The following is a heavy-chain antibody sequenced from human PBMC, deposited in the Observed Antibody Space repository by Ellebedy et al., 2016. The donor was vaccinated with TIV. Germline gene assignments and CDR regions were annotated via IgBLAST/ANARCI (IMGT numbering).Heavy chain of an antibody. J-gene: IGHJ6*02. CDR3: AREPWDSSLGMDV. CDR1: GGTFSNDA. CDR2: IIPLFGRP. Sequence: AASVKVSCKASGGTFSNDAISWVRQAPGQGLEWMGGIIPLFGRPKYAQKFQGSVTISADTSTSTAYMELSSLRSEDTAVYYCAREPWDSSLGMDVWGPGTTVTVSS. D-gene: IGHD6-19*01. V-gene: IGHV1-69*06.